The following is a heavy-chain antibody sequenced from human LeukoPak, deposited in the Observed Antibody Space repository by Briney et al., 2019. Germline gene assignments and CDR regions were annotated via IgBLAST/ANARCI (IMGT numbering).Heavy chain of an antibody. CDR1: GFTFSSYG. D-gene: IGHD2-2*01. CDR2: IRYDGSNK. Sequence: GGPLRLSCAASGFTFSSYGMHWVRQAPGKGLEWVAFIRYDGSNKYYADSVKGRFTISRDNSKNTLYLQMNSLRAEDTAVHYCAIDHIVVVPAASDYWGQGTLVTVSS. V-gene: IGHV3-30*02. J-gene: IGHJ4*02. CDR3: AIDHIVVVPAASDY.